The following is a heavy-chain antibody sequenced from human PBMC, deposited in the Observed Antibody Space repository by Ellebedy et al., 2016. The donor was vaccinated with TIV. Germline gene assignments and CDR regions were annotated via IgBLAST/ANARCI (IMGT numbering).Heavy chain of an antibody. CDR1: GYTFTSYY. D-gene: IGHD3-22*01. Sequence: ASVKVSCKASGYTFTSYYMYWVRQAPGQGLEWMGIINPSAGSTNYAQKVQGRVTMTRDTSTSTVYMELSSLRSEDTAVYYCARGDKYYYDSSGYYYTYWGQGTLVTVSS. V-gene: IGHV1-46*01. J-gene: IGHJ4*02. CDR3: ARGDKYYYDSSGYYYTY. CDR2: INPSAGST.